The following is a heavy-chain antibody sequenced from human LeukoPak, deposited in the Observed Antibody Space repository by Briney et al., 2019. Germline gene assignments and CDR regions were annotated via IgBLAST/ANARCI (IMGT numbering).Heavy chain of an antibody. CDR2: IYYSGST. J-gene: IGHJ4*02. D-gene: IGHD2-2*02. CDR1: GGSISSYY. V-gene: IGHV4-59*01. CDR3: ARVHCSSTSCYIKGGYFDY. Sequence: PSETLSLTCTVSGGSISSYYWSWIRQPPGKGLEWIGYIYYSGSTNYNPSLKSRVTISVDTSKNQFSLKLSSVTAADTAVYYCARVHCSSTSCYIKGGYFDYWGQGTLVTVSS.